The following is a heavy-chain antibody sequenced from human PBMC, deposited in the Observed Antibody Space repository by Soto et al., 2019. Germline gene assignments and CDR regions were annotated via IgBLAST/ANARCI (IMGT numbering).Heavy chain of an antibody. J-gene: IGHJ4*02. CDR1: GFSISSSSYY. CDR3: ARRRPSLYYDFWSGYYQ. Sequence: PSETLSLTCPFSGFSISSSSYYWGWIRQPPGKGLEWIGSIYYSGSTYYNPSLKSRVTISVDTSKNQFSLKLSSVTAADTAVYYCARRRPSLYYDFWSGYYQWGQGTLVTVSS. V-gene: IGHV4-39*01. D-gene: IGHD3-3*01. CDR2: IYYSGST.